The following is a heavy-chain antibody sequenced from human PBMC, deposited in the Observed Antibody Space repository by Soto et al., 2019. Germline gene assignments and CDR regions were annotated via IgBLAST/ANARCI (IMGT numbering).Heavy chain of an antibody. CDR2: IYPATGDT. V-gene: IGHV1-2*02. CDR1: GYIFIGSY. Sequence: QVQLVQSGAEMKSPGSSVKVSCKATGYIFIGSYLHWIRQAPGQGPEWMGSIYPATGDTDYAQTYQGRVILPGHTASGTAYMELTWLTFDDTGMYYCARGPSEWGQGTLVTVSS. J-gene: IGHJ4*02. CDR3: ARGPSE.